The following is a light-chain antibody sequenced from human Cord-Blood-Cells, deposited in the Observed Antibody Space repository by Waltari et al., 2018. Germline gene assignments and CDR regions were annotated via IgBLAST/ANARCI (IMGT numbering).Light chain of an antibody. CDR3: QQSYSTPIT. CDR1: QSISSY. V-gene: IGKV1-39*01. Sequence: DIQITQSPSSLSASVGDRVTITCRVSQSISSYLNWYQQKPGKAPKLLIYAASSLQSGVPSRFSGSGSGTDFTLTISSLQPEDFATYYCQQSYSTPITFGQGTRLEIK. CDR2: AAS. J-gene: IGKJ5*01.